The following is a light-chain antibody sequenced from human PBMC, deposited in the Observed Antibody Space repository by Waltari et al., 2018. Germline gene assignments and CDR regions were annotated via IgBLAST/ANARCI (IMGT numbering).Light chain of an antibody. J-gene: IGLJ3*02. V-gene: IGLV2-14*01. CDR3: SSYTSSSTWV. CDR1: SRAVGGYNY. Sequence: QSALTQPASVSGSPGQSITISCTGTSRAVGGYNYVSWYQKLPGKAPKFMIYDVSQRPSGVSNRFSGSRSGNTASLTISGLQAEDEADYYCSSYTSSSTWVFGGGTKLTVL. CDR2: DVS.